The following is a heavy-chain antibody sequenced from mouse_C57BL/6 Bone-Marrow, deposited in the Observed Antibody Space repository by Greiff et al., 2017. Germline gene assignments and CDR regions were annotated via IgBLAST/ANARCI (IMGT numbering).Heavy chain of an antibody. Sequence: VQLQQSGPELVKPGASVKISCKASGYSFTGYYMNWVKQSPEKSLEWIGEINPSTGGTTYNQKFKAKATLTVDKSSSTAYMQLKSLTSEDSAVYYCASPGSSLVDFDYWGQGTTLTVSS. J-gene: IGHJ2*01. D-gene: IGHD1-1*01. CDR1: GYSFTGYY. V-gene: IGHV1-42*01. CDR3: ASPGSSLVDFDY. CDR2: INPSTGGT.